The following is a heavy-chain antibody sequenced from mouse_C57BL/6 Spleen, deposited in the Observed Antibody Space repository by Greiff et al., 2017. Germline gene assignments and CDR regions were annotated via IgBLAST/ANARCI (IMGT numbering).Heavy chain of an antibody. CDR1: GYTFTSYW. V-gene: IGHV1-50*01. D-gene: IGHD1-1*01. J-gene: IGHJ4*01. CDR3: AKDYGSSCCALED. Sequence: QVLLLQSGADLVKPGASVKLSCAASGYTFTSYWMPWVRQRPGQGLEWVAAISPADSYTNYTQKFKGRATLTGDTSTSTAYMQLSSLTSEDTAFYYCAKDYGSSCCALEDWGKGTSVTVSS. CDR2: ISPADSYT.